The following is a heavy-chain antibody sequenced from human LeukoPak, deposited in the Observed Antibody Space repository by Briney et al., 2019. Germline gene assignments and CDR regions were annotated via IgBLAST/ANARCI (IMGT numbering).Heavy chain of an antibody. CDR1: GGSISSYY. D-gene: IGHD3-9*01. Sequence: SETLSLTCTVSGGSISSYYWGWVRQPPGKGLEWIGSIYYSGRTYYNSSLKSRVTISVDTSKNQFSLKVTSVTAADTAVYYCASAYYDILGGHFDYWGQGTLVTVSS. CDR3: ASAYYDILGGHFDY. V-gene: IGHV4-39*07. CDR2: IYYSGRT. J-gene: IGHJ4*02.